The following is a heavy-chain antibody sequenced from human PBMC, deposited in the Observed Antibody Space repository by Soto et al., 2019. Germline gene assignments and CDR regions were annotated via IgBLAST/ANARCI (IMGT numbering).Heavy chain of an antibody. CDR2: ISGSGGST. V-gene: IGHV3-23*01. CDR3: AKAGNLLWFGELLDFDY. Sequence: EVQLLESGGGLVQPGGSLRLSCAASGFTFSSYAMSWVRQAPGKGLEWVSAISGSGGSTYYADSVKGRFTISRDNSKNTLYRQMNSLRAEDTAVYYCAKAGNLLWFGELLDFDYWGQGTLVTVSS. D-gene: IGHD3-10*01. CDR1: GFTFSSYA. J-gene: IGHJ4*02.